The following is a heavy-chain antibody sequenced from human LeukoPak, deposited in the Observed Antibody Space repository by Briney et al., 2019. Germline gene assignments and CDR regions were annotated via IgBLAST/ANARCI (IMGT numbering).Heavy chain of an antibody. D-gene: IGHD2-8*02. Sequence: GTSLRLSCAASGFTFSTYAMHWVRQAPGKGLEWVAVISYDGRNQYYGDSVEGRFTISRDNAKNSLYLQMNSLRDDDTAVYYCARDGAVGYETYWFFDLWGRGTLVTVSS. J-gene: IGHJ2*01. CDR1: GFTFSTYA. V-gene: IGHV3-30*04. CDR2: ISYDGRNQ. CDR3: ARDGAVGYETYWFFDL.